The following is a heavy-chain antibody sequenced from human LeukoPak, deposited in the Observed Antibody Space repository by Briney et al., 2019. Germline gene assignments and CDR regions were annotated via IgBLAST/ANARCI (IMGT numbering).Heavy chain of an antibody. V-gene: IGHV3-53*01. D-gene: IGHD3-10*01. CDR3: TREFSWFGDRPGWFDS. J-gene: IGHJ5*01. CDR1: GFSVRNIY. Sequence: GGSLRLSCAASGFSVRNIYMSWVRQAPGKGLEWVSLIYNADNTYYADSVEGRFTISRDNSKNTLYRQMNSLRAEDTAIYYCTREFSWFGDRPGWFDSWGQGTLVTVFS. CDR2: IYNADNT.